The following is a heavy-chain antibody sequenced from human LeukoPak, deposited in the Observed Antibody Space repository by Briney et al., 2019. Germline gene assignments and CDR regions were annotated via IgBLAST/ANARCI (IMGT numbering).Heavy chain of an antibody. V-gene: IGHV3-30*18. CDR3: AKDQGSGWLDY. CDR1: GFTFSSYG. CDR2: ISYDGSSK. D-gene: IGHD6-19*01. Sequence: GGSLRLSCAASGFTFSSYGMHWVRQAPGKGLEWVAVISYDGSSKYYADSVKGRFTISRDNSKNTLYLQMNSLRAEDTAVYYCAKDQGSGWLDYWGQGTLVTVSS. J-gene: IGHJ4*02.